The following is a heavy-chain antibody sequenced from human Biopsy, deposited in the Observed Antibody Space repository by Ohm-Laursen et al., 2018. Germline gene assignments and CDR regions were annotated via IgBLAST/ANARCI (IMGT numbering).Heavy chain of an antibody. CDR2: ISSSSGYI. Sequence: SLRLSCAASGFTFSTYNMNWVRQAPGKGLEWVSSISSSSGYIYYADSVKGRFTISRDNAKNSLYLQMNSLRAEDTAVYYCASELLAAQYYYGMDVWGQGTTVTVSS. CDR3: ASELLAAQYYYGMDV. D-gene: IGHD6-6*01. J-gene: IGHJ6*02. V-gene: IGHV3-21*01. CDR1: GFTFSTYN.